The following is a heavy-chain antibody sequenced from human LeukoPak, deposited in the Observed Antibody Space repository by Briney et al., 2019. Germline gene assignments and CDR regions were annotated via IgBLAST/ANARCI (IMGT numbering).Heavy chain of an antibody. CDR2: ISSSSSTI. D-gene: IGHD6-13*01. J-gene: IGHJ4*02. V-gene: IGHV3-48*04. CDR1: GFTFSSYS. Sequence: GGSLRLSCAASGFTFSSYSMNWVRQAPGKGLEWVSYISSSSSTIYYADSVKGRFTISRDNAKNSLYLQMNRLRAEDTAVYYCARAAAAPIYWDFDYWGQGTLVTVSS. CDR3: ARAAAAPIYWDFDY.